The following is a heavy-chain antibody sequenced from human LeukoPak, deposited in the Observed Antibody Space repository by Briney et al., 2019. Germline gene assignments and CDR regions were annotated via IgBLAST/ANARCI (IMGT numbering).Heavy chain of an antibody. J-gene: IGHJ3*02. CDR1: GFTFSRSG. V-gene: IGHV3-30*02. D-gene: IGHD4-23*01. Sequence: PGGSLRLSCAASGFTFSRSGMHWVRQAPGKGLEWVTFIGYDGSKIYYADSVKGRFTISRDNSKNTLYLQMNSLRAEDTAVYYCASFDYGGNNGGFDAFDIWGQGTMVTVSS. CDR2: IGYDGSKI. CDR3: ASFDYGGNNGGFDAFDI.